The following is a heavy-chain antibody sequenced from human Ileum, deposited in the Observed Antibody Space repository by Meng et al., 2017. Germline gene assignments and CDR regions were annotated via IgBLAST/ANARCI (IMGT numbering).Heavy chain of an antibody. CDR3: ARGGPWFDP. V-gene: IGHV4-34*01. Sequence: QVQLHEWGAGMLKPLETLSLTCAVYGGSFSGYYWSWIRQPTGKGLEWIGEINHSGSTNYNPSLKSRVTISVDTSKNQFSLKLSSVTAADTAVYYCARGGPWFDPWGQGTLVTVSS. CDR2: INHSGST. CDR1: GGSFSGYY. J-gene: IGHJ5*02.